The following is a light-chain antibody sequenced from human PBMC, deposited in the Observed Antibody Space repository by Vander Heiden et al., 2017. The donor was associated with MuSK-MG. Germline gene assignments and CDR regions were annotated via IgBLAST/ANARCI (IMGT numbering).Light chain of an antibody. CDR1: QSVLYSSNNKNF. CDR2: GPS. V-gene: IGKV4-1*01. J-gene: IGKJ1*01. Sequence: DIVMTQSPDSLAVSLGERATINCKSSQSVLYSSNNKNFLAWFQQKPGQPPKLLIYGPSTRESGVPDRFSGSGSGTDFTLTISSLQAEDVAVYYCQEYDSIPWTFGPGTMVEIK. CDR3: QEYDSIPWT.